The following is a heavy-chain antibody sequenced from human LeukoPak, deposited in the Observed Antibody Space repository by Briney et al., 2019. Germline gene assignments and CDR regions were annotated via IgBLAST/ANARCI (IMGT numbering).Heavy chain of an antibody. CDR2: ISYDGSKK. J-gene: IGHJ6*02. CDR3: ARGGRYSNYFPGYYYGMDV. Sequence: PGGSLRLSCAASGFTFSRYGMHWVRQAPGKGLEWVAVISYDGSKKYYVDSVKGRFTISRDSSKNTLFLQMNSLRAEDTAVYHCARGGRYSNYFPGYYYGMDVWGQGTTVTVSS. D-gene: IGHD4-11*01. V-gene: IGHV3-30*03. CDR1: GFTFSRYG.